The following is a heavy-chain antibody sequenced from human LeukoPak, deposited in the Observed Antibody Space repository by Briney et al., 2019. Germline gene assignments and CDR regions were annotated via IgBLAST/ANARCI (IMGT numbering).Heavy chain of an antibody. J-gene: IGHJ5*02. D-gene: IGHD3-22*01. V-gene: IGHV4-59*12. CDR1: GGSISSYY. CDR2: IYYSGST. CDR3: ARGRIDDSSGYSPNWFDP. Sequence: SETLSLTCTVSGGSISSYYWSWIRQPPGKGLEWIGYIYYSGSTNYNPSLKSRVTISVDTSKNQFSLKLSSVTAADTAVYYCARGRIDDSSGYSPNWFDPWGQGTLVTVSS.